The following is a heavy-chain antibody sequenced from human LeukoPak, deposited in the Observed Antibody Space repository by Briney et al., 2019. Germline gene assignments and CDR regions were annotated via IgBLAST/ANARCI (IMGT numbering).Heavy chain of an antibody. V-gene: IGHV3-30-3*01. Sequence: PGGSLRLSCAASGFTFSSYAMHWVRQAPGKGLEWVAVISYDGSNKYYADSVKGRFTISRDNSKNTLYLQMNSLRAEDTAVYYCAKGKIAAANYGMDVWGQGTTVTVSS. CDR1: GFTFSSYA. D-gene: IGHD6-13*01. J-gene: IGHJ6*02. CDR3: AKGKIAAANYGMDV. CDR2: ISYDGSNK.